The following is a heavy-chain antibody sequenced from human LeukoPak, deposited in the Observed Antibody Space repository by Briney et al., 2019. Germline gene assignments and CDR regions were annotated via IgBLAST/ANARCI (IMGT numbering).Heavy chain of an antibody. J-gene: IGHJ6*02. CDR2: IFYSGST. Sequence: SETLSLTCTVSGGSINSSSYYWGWIRQPPGKGLEWIGNIFYSGSTYYNPSLKSRVTISVDTSKNQFSLKLSSVTAADTAVYYCATVNNYYGMDVWSQGTTVTVSS. V-gene: IGHV4-39*01. CDR1: GGSINSSSYY. CDR3: ATVNNYYGMDV.